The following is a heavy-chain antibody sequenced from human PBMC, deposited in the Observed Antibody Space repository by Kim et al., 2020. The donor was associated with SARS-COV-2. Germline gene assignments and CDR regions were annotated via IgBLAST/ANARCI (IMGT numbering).Heavy chain of an antibody. J-gene: IGHJ4*02. V-gene: IGHV4-39*01. Sequence: KSRVTISVDTSKNQFSLKLSSVTAADTAVYYCARLSGYYYDSSGWYYFDYWGQGTLVTVSS. D-gene: IGHD3-22*01. CDR3: ARLSGYYYDSSGWYYFDY.